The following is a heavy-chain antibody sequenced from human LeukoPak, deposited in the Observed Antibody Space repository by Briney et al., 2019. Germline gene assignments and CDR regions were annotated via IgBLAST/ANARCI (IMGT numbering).Heavy chain of an antibody. CDR2: ISGSGSST. CDR3: AKPRENSSGVGRYFDY. Sequence: GGSLRLSCAASGFTFSSYAISWFRQAPGKGLEWVSAISGSGSSTYYADSVKGRFTISRDNSKNTLYLQMNSLRAEDTAVYYCAKPRENSSGVGRYFDYWGQGTLVTVSS. CDR1: GFTFSSYA. J-gene: IGHJ4*02. D-gene: IGHD6-19*01. V-gene: IGHV3-23*01.